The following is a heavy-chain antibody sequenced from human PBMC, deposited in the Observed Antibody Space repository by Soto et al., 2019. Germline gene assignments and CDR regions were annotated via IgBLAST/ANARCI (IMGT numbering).Heavy chain of an antibody. Sequence: QVQLVQSGAEVKKPGSSVKVSCKASGGTFSSYAISWVRQAPGQGLEWMGGIVPIFGTANYAQKFQGRVTITEDESTSTAYMELSSLRSEDTAVYYCARDEGIAVAHRSGFDYWGQGTLVTVSS. CDR1: GGTFSSYA. V-gene: IGHV1-69*01. J-gene: IGHJ4*02. CDR2: IVPIFGTA. D-gene: IGHD6-19*01. CDR3: ARDEGIAVAHRSGFDY.